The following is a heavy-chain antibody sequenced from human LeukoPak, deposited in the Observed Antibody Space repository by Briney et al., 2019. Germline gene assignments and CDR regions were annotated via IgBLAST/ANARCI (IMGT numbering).Heavy chain of an antibody. CDR1: GFTFSAYS. CDR3: AREMIDGALWFGEPHFDY. V-gene: IGHV3-48*01. J-gene: IGHJ4*02. CDR2: ISFTSSTI. D-gene: IGHD3-10*01. Sequence: PGGSLRLSCAASGFTFSAYSMNWVRQAPGKGLEWVSYISFTSSTIFYADSVKGRFTISRDSSKNTLYLQMNSLRAEDTAVYYCAREMIDGALWFGEPHFDYWGQGTLVTVSS.